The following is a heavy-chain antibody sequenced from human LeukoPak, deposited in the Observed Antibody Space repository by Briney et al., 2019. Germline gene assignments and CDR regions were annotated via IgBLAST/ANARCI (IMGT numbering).Heavy chain of an antibody. J-gene: IGHJ4*02. D-gene: IGHD6-6*01. Sequence: GGSLRLSCAASGFTFSSYGMHWVRQAPGKGLEWVALIWFDGSNRHYADSVKGRFTISRDNSKNTLYLQMHSLRVEDTAVYYCARDGLSSSPFEYWGQGTLVTVSS. CDR2: IWFDGSNR. V-gene: IGHV3-33*01. CDR1: GFTFSSYG. CDR3: ARDGLSSSPFEY.